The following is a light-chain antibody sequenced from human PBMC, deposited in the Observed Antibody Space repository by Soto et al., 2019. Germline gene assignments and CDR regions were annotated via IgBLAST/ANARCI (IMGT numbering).Light chain of an antibody. J-gene: IGKJ1*01. CDR3: QQHNNWPPWT. CDR2: GTS. V-gene: IGKV3-20*01. Sequence: ETVLTQSPGTLSLSPGERATLSCRASQSVSSSSLAWYQQRPGQAPRLLIYGTSSRATGIPDRFSGSGSGTDFTLTISRLEPEDFAVYYCQQHNNWPPWTFGQGTKVDIK. CDR1: QSVSSSS.